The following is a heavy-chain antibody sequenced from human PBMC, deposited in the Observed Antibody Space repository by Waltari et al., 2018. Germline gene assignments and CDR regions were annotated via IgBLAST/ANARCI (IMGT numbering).Heavy chain of an antibody. CDR2: IKPDGSEK. CDR3: VRDFAARTTDY. J-gene: IGHJ4*02. Sequence: EVQLVASGGGLVQPGGSLSLSWVVSGLSFSRYWMGWVRQTPGKGLEWVGNIKPDGSEKYHVDSVKGRFTISRDNAKNSLYLQMNSLRVEDTAVYYCVRDFAARTTDYWGQGTLVTVSS. V-gene: IGHV3-7*03. CDR1: GLSFSRYW.